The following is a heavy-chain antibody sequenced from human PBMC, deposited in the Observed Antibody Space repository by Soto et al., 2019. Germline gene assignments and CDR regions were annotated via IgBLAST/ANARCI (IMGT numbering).Heavy chain of an antibody. CDR3: APGVPAGAGANWFDP. CDR1: GGSISSSSYY. Sequence: QLQLQESGPGLVKPSETLSLTCTVSGGSISSSSYYWGWIRQPPGKGLEWIGSIYYSGSTYYNPSLKSRVTIYVDTSKNQFSLKLSSVTAADTAVYYCAPGVPAGAGANWFDPWGQGTLVTVSS. CDR2: IYYSGST. V-gene: IGHV4-39*01. J-gene: IGHJ5*02. D-gene: IGHD2-2*01.